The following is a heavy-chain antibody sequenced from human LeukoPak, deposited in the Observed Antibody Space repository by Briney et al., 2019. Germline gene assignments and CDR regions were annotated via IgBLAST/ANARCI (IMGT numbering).Heavy chain of an antibody. CDR2: IYYSGST. J-gene: IGHJ6*02. CDR3: ARYPPFYYYYYGMDV. CDR1: GGSISSYY. V-gene: IGHV4-59*01. Sequence: SETLSLTCTVSGGSISSYYWSWIRQPPGKGLEWIGYIYYSGSTNYNPSLKSRVTISVDTSKNQFSLKLSSVTAADTAVYYCARYPPFYYYYYGMDVWGQGTTVTVSS.